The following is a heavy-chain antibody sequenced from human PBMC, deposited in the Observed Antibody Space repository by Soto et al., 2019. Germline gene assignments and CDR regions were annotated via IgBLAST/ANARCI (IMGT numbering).Heavy chain of an antibody. V-gene: IGHV4-38-2*02. D-gene: IGHD2-21*02. CDR2: IYHNKDT. CDR3: ERDDYCADDCRRSFAY. J-gene: IGHJ4*02. CDR1: GYSISKAYF. Sequence: SETLSLTCAVSGYSISKAYFWGWIRQPPGKALEWIGSIYHNKDTHYNPSLKSRVTISVDTSKNQFSLQLNSVTDTDTALYFCERDDYCADDCRRSFAYWRPAILVTVS.